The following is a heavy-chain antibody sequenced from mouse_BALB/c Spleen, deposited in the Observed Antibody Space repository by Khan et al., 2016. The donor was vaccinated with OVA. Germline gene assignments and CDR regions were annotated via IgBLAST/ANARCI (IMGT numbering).Heavy chain of an antibody. V-gene: IGHV1S81*02. CDR2: INPNNGGT. D-gene: IGHD2-3*01. J-gene: IGHJ3*01. CDR1: GYTFTSYY. Sequence: LQQSGAELVKPGASVKLSCKASGYTFTSYYIYWVKQRPGQGLEWIGEINPNNGGTNFNEKFKIKATLIADKSSSTVYMQLISLTSEDSAVYYCTRDGDGYYGYAYWGQGTLVTGSA. CDR3: TRDGDGYYGYAY.